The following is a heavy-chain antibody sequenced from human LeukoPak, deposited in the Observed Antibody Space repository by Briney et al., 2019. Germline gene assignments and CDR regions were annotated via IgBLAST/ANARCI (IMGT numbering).Heavy chain of an antibody. CDR2: INHSGST. V-gene: IGHV4-34*01. CDR1: GGSFSGYY. D-gene: IGHD4-17*01. Sequence: PSETLSLTCAVYGGSFSGYYWSWIRQRPGKGLEWIGEINHSGSTNYNPSLKGRVTISVDTSKNQFSLKLSSVTAADTAVYYCARAYGDYRSRLFDYWGQGTLVTVSS. CDR3: ARAYGDYRSRLFDY. J-gene: IGHJ4*02.